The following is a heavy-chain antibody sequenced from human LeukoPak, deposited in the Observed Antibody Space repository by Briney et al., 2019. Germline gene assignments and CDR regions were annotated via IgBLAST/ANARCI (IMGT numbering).Heavy chain of an antibody. D-gene: IGHD4-23*01. CDR1: GYTFTGYY. CDR2: INPNSGGT. Sequence: ASVKVSCKASGYTFTGYYMHWVRQAPGQGLEWMGWINPNSGGTNYAQKFQGRVTMTRDMSTSTVYMELSSLRSEDTAVYYCARAVITSPRSAFDIWDQGTMVTVSS. V-gene: IGHV1-2*02. J-gene: IGHJ3*02. CDR3: ARAVITSPRSAFDI.